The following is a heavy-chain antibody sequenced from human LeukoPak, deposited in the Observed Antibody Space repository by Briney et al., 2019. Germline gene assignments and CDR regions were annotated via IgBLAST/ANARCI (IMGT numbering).Heavy chain of an antibody. CDR3: ARVQQLGQGFHY. CDR1: GDSVSNNNVA. J-gene: IGHJ4*02. Sequence: SQTLSLTCAISGDSVSNNNVAWNWVRQAPWRGLEWLGRTYYRSKWYNDYAVSVKSRITITPDTSKNQVSLQLSSVSLEDTAIYFCARVQQLGQGFHYWGQGTLVTVSS. D-gene: IGHD6-13*01. CDR2: TYYRSKWYN. V-gene: IGHV6-1*01.